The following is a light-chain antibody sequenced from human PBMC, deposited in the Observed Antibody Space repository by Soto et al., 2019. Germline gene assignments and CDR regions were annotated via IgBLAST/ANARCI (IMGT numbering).Light chain of an antibody. Sequence: DIVITQSPDSLAVYLGERATINCKSSKSVFYSSNNTNYLAWYQQTPGQPPNLLIYWASARESGVPERFSVSVSGTDFTLTISSLQAEDVAVYYCTQYYGRTWTFGQGTKVEIK. CDR2: WAS. CDR3: TQYYGRTWT. CDR1: KSVFYSSNNTNY. V-gene: IGKV4-1*01. J-gene: IGKJ1*01.